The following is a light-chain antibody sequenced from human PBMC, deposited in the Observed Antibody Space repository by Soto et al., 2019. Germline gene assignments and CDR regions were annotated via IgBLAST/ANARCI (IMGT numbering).Light chain of an antibody. CDR3: QQYGSSPLT. CDR1: QSVSGNY. Sequence: EVVLTQSPGTLSLSPGQRATLSCRASQSVSGNYLVWYQQKPGQAPSLLIYDASSRATGIPDRFSGSESGTDFTHTISRLEPDDFAVYYCQQYGSSPLTFGGGTKVEIK. CDR2: DAS. V-gene: IGKV3-20*01. J-gene: IGKJ4*01.